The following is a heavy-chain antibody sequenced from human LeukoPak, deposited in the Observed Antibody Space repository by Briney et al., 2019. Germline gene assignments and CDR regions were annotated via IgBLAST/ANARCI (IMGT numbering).Heavy chain of an antibody. CDR3: ARLDSTRLIAKTYYYHYMDV. Sequence: PSETLSLTCTVSGGSISSSSYYWGWIRQPPGKGLEWIGSIYYSGNTYYNPSLKSRVTISVDTSKNQFSLKLSSVTAADTAVYYCARLDSTRLIAKTYYYHYMDVWGKGTTVTVSS. J-gene: IGHJ6*03. V-gene: IGHV4-39*01. D-gene: IGHD6-13*01. CDR1: GGSISSSSYY. CDR2: IYYSGNT.